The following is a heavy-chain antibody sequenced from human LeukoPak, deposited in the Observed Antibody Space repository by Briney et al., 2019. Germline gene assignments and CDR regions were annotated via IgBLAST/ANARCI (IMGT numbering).Heavy chain of an antibody. CDR3: AKGGEATVRDGYNYYYYYMEV. J-gene: IGHJ6*03. D-gene: IGHD5-24*01. Sequence: GGSLRLSCAASGITFINHAMSWVRQAPGKGLEWVSLISGSGGHTYYGDSVKGRFTISIDSAENTLYLQMNSLRAEDTAVYYCAKGGEATVRDGYNYYYYYMEVWGRGTTVTVSS. CDR2: ISGSGGHT. V-gene: IGHV3-23*01. CDR1: GITFINHA.